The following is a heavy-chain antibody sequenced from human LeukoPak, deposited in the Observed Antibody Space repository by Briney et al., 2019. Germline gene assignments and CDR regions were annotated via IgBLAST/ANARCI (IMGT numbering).Heavy chain of an antibody. V-gene: IGHV4-4*07. Sequence: SETLSLTCTVSGGSISSYYWSWIRQPAGKGLESIGHISTSGSTNYNPSLKSRVTISVDTSKNQFSLKLSSVTAADTAVYYCARRLSITMVRGVTNWFDPWGQGTLVTVSS. CDR2: ISTSGST. D-gene: IGHD3-10*01. CDR1: GGSISSYY. CDR3: ARRLSITMVRGVTNWFDP. J-gene: IGHJ5*02.